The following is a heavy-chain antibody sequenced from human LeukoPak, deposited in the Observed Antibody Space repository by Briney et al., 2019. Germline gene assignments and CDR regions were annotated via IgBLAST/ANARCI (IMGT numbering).Heavy chain of an antibody. D-gene: IGHD6-19*01. V-gene: IGHV3-15*07. CDR3: TTVALSSGWYEADYYYGMDV. Sequence: GGSLRLSCAASGFTFSNAWMNWVRQPPGKGLEWVGRIKSKTDGGTTDYAAPVKGRFTISRDDSKNTLYLQMNSLKTEDTAVYYCTTVALSSGWYEADYYYGMDVWGQGTTVTVSS. J-gene: IGHJ6*02. CDR2: IKSKTDGGTT. CDR1: GFTFSNAW.